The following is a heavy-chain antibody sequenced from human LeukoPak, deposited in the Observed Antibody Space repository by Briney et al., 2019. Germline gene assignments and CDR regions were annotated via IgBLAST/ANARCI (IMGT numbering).Heavy chain of an antibody. J-gene: IGHJ4*02. D-gene: IGHD3-3*01. V-gene: IGHV4-34*01. CDR2: INHSGST. Sequence: PSETLSLTCAVYGGSFSGYYWSWIRQPPGKGLEWIGEINHSGSTNYNPSLKSRVTISVDTSKNQFSLKLSSVTAADTAVYYCANAVSRVGDYWGRGTLVTVSS. CDR1: GGSFSGYY. CDR3: ANAVSRVGDY.